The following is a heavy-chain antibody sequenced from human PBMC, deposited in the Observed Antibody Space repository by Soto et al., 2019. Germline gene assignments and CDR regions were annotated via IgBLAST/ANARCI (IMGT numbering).Heavy chain of an antibody. D-gene: IGHD2-2*01. CDR2: IRSKTDGETT. J-gene: IGHJ4*02. V-gene: IGHV3-15*01. CDR3: TTDWGGKYQFDY. Sequence: GGSLRLSCAVSGFTLSNAWMSWVRQAPGKGLEWIGRIRSKTDGETTDYPAPVKGRFTVSRDDSNNILYLQMSSLKTEDTAVYYCTTDWGGKYQFDYWGQGTQVTVSS. CDR1: GFTLSNAW.